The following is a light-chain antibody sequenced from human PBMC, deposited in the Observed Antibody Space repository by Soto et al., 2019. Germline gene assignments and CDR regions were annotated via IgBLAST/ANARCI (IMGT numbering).Light chain of an antibody. Sequence: DIQMTQSPSSLSASVGDRVTITCRASQTISTYLNWYQQNPGKAPKLLIYAASNLQNGVPSRFSCSESGTDFTLTISSLQPEDFATYYCQKSSSIPYTFGQGTKLEIK. CDR3: QKSSSIPYT. V-gene: IGKV1-39*01. J-gene: IGKJ2*01. CDR1: QTISTY. CDR2: AAS.